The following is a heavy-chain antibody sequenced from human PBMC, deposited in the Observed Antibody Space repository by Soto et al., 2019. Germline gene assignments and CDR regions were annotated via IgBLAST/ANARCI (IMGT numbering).Heavy chain of an antibody. Sequence: QVQLVQSGAEVKKPGASVKVSCKASGYTFTSYGISWVRQAHGQGLEWMGWISAYNGNTNYAQKLQGRVTMTTDTSTSTAYMELRSLRSDDTAVYYCARAGYCSGGSCYSLSTFDYWGQGTLVTVSS. J-gene: IGHJ4*02. CDR1: GYTFTSYG. CDR3: ARAGYCSGGSCYSLSTFDY. V-gene: IGHV1-18*01. CDR2: ISAYNGNT. D-gene: IGHD2-15*01.